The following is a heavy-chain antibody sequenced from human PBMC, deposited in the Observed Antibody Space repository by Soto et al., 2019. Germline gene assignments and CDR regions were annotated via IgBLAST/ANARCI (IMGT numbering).Heavy chain of an antibody. CDR1: GFIFNDYA. D-gene: IGHD3-22*01. Sequence: GGSLRLSCAASGFIFNDYAMHWVRQAPGKGLEWVSVISGGGSKRYSADSVKGRFTISRDNSKSTLYLQMNSLRAEDTAVYYCAKDPYDSSERGLYALDSWGQGTLVTVSS. V-gene: IGHV3-23*01. CDR3: AKDPYDSSERGLYALDS. J-gene: IGHJ4*02. CDR2: ISGGGSKR.